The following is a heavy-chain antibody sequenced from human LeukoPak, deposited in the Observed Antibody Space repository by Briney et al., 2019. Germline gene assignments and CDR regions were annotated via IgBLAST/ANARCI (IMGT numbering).Heavy chain of an antibody. CDR2: IIPIFGTA. Sequence: SVKVSCKASGGTFSSYAISWVRQAPGQGLEWMGGIIPIFGTANYAQKFQGRVTITADESTSTAYMELRSLRSDDTAVYYCAGTHHYYYYYGMDVWGQGTTVTVSS. CDR1: GGTFSSYA. V-gene: IGHV1-69*13. J-gene: IGHJ6*02. CDR3: AGTHHYYYYYGMDV.